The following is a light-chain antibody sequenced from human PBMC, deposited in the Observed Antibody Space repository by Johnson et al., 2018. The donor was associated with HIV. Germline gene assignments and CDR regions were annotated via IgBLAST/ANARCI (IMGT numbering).Light chain of an antibody. CDR1: SSNIGNNY. Sequence: QSVLTQPPSVSAAPGQKVTISCSGSSSNIGNNYVSWYQQLPGTAPKLLIYENKKRPSGIPDRFSAPKSGTSATPDTTGLQTGDDADYYCGAWDSGLTAHFVFGSGTTITVL. CDR2: ENK. CDR3: GAWDSGLTAHFV. V-gene: IGLV1-51*02. J-gene: IGLJ1*01.